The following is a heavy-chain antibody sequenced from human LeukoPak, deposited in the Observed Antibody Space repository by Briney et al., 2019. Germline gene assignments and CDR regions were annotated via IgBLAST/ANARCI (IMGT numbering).Heavy chain of an antibody. CDR2: MNPNIGNT. CDR1: GYTFTSYD. V-gene: IGHV1-8*01. Sequence: ASVKVSCKASGYTFTSYDINWLRQDTGQGLEWMGGMNPNIGNTGYAQKFPGRVTMTRNTSMSTAYMELSSLRSEDTAVYYCAIRTPVDIVATLGERVKKGLDYWGQGTLVTVSS. D-gene: IGHD5-12*01. J-gene: IGHJ4*02. CDR3: AIRTPVDIVATLGERVKKGLDY.